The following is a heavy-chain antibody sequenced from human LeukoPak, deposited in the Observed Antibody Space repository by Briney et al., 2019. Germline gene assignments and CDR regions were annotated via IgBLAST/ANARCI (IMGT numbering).Heavy chain of an antibody. CDR2: VCSSGSTT. J-gene: IGHJ4*02. CDR1: GFTFSDYY. V-gene: IGHV3-11*01. CDR3: ARMTTVLSIDY. D-gene: IGHD4-11*01. Sequence: VESLRLSCAASGFTFSDYYMSWIRQAPGKGLEWVSYVCSSGSTTYYAYSVKGRFTISRDNAKNSLYLQMNSLRAEDTAVYYCARMTTVLSIDYWGQGTLVTVSS.